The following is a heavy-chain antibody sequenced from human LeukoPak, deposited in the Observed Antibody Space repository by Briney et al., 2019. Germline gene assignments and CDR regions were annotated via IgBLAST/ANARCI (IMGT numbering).Heavy chain of an antibody. D-gene: IGHD5-18*01. CDR3: ARGGYSYGHIGDAFDI. CDR1: GFTFSSYD. V-gene: IGHV3-13*01. J-gene: IGHJ3*02. Sequence: GGSLRLSCAASGFTFSSYDMHWVRQATGKGLEWVSAIGTAGDTYYPGSVKGRFPISRENAKNSLYLQMNSLRAGDTAVYYCARGGYSYGHIGDAFDIWGQGTMVTVSS. CDR2: IGTAGDT.